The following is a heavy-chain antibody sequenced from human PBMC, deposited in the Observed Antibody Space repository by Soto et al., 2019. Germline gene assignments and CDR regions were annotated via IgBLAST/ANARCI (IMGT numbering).Heavy chain of an antibody. J-gene: IGHJ4*01. CDR2: IRSGGDRI. CDR3: VKDHPALEY. Sequence: GGSLRLSCSASGCTFSDYAMHWVRQAPGKGLEYVSVIRSGGDRIYYADSVKGRFIISRDNSKNTLFLQMNSLRPDDTAMYYCVKDHPALEYWGHGTLVTVSS. V-gene: IGHV3-64D*06. CDR1: GCTFSDYA.